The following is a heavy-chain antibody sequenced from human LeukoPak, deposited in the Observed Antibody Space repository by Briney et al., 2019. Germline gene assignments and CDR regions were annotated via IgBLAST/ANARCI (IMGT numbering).Heavy chain of an antibody. D-gene: IGHD1-7*01. CDR2: ISGSGGST. CDR1: GFTSSSYA. CDR3: ARPLTGTTIFYDY. V-gene: IGHV3-23*01. J-gene: IGHJ4*02. Sequence: PGGPLRLSCAVSGFTSSSYAMSWVRQAPGKGLEWVSGISGSGGSTWYADSVKGRFTISRDNAKNSLYLQMNSLRAEDTAVYYCARPLTGTTIFYDYWGQGTLVTVSS.